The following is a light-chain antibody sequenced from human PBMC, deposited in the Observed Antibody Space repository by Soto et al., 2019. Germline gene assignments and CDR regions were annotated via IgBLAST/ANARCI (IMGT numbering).Light chain of an antibody. Sequence: QSVLTQPPSVSAAPGQKVTMSCSGTKSNIGNNFVSWYKHLPGTAPKLIIYDNSQRPSGIPDRFSGSKSGTSATLRITGLQTGDDADYYCGTWDSSLSIVVFGTGTKLTVL. CDR2: DNS. V-gene: IGLV1-51*01. CDR1: KSNIGNNF. J-gene: IGLJ1*01. CDR3: GTWDSSLSIVV.